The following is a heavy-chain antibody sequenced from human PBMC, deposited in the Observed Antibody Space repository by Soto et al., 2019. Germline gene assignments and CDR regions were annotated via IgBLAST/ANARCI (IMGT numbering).Heavy chain of an antibody. CDR1: GGSISSYY. J-gene: IGHJ4*02. D-gene: IGHD5-12*01. Sequence: PSETLSLTCTVSGGSISSYYWSWIRQPPGKGLEWIGYIYYSGSTNYNPSLKSRVTISVDTSKNQFSLKLSSVTAADTAVYYCARGYSGYDWIFDYWGKGTLVTVSS. CDR2: IYYSGST. V-gene: IGHV4-59*08. CDR3: ARGYSGYDWIFDY.